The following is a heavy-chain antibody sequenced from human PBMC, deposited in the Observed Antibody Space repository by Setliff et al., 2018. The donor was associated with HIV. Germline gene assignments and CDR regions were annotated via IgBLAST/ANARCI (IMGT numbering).Heavy chain of an antibody. CDR3: AREGKTAMVTKYFDY. Sequence: SETLSLTCTVSGDSINSGNYYWSWVRQHPGKGLEWIGYIDYSGSALYNPSLKSRITISVDTSKNQFSLRMKSVTAADTAMYYCAREGKTAMVTKYFDYWGQGTMVTVSS. J-gene: IGHJ4*02. CDR2: IDYSGSA. CDR1: GDSINSGNYY. D-gene: IGHD5-18*01. V-gene: IGHV4-31*03.